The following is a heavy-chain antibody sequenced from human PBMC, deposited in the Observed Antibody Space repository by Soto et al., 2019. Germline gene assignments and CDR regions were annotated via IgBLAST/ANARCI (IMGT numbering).Heavy chain of an antibody. Sequence: QVQLVQSGAEVKKPGASVKVSCKPSGYTFNTYYLLWVRQAPGQALEWMGVIHPSGGGTTYAQKFLGRVTVTRDTSTSTVFMELSSLRSDDTAVYYCARGGHIAVVTASFDYWGQGTLVTVSS. CDR3: ARGGHIAVVTASFDY. V-gene: IGHV1-46*02. CDR1: GYTFNTYY. J-gene: IGHJ4*02. CDR2: IHPSGGGT. D-gene: IGHD2-21*02.